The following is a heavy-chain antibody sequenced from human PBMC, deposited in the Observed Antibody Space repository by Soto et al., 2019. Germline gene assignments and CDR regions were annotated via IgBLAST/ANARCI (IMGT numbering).Heavy chain of an antibody. V-gene: IGHV1-18*01. D-gene: IGHD2-15*01. CDR3: ARDGGHGLIAY. Sequence: QVQLVQSGAEVKKPGASVKVSCKASGYTFTSYSISWVRQAPGQGLEGMGWISAYNGNTHHARKLQGRVTMTTDTAASTAYMELRSLRSDDTAVYYCARDGGHGLIAYWGQGTLVTVSS. CDR1: GYTFTSYS. CDR2: ISAYNGNT. J-gene: IGHJ4*02.